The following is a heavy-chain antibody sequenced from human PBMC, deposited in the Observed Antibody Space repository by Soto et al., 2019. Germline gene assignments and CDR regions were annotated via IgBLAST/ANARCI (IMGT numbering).Heavy chain of an antibody. CDR1: GFTVTAYG. V-gene: IGHV3-33*03. D-gene: IGHD5-12*01. J-gene: IGHJ5*02. CDR2: IWYDGSSK. CDR3: AKDSNPWMATIGWFDP. Sequence: HPXECLRLSCAASGFTVTAYGMHWIRQAPGKGLEWVALIWYDGSSKYYADSVKGRFTISRDNSKNTLDLQMNNLRAEDTAVYYCAKDSNPWMATIGWFDPWGQGTRVTVSS.